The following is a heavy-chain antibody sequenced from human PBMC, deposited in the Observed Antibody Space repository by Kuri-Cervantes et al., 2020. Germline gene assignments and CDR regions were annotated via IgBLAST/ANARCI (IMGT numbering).Heavy chain of an antibody. V-gene: IGHV4-39*07. Sequence: SETLSLTCTVSGASITSSSYYWGWIRQPPGKGLDWIGSIYYRGSTYYNPSLKSRVTISVDTSKNQFSLKLSSVTAADTAVYYCARRRIAVAGRGWFDPWGQGTLVTVSS. J-gene: IGHJ5*02. CDR1: GASITSSSYY. D-gene: IGHD6-19*01. CDR3: ARRRIAVAGRGWFDP. CDR2: IYYRGST.